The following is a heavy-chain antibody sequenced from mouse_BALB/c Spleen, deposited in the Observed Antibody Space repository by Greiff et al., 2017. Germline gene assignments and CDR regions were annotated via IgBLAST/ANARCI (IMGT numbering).Heavy chain of an antibody. CDR2: IWAGGST. J-gene: IGHJ4*01. D-gene: IGHD1-1*01. CDR1: GFSLTSYG. Sequence: VKLVESGPGLVAPSQSLSITCTVSGFSLTSYGVHWVRQPPGKGLEWLGVIWAGGSTNYNSALMSRLSISKDNSKSQVFLKMNSLQTDDTAMYYCARDKKSGYGSSINYWGQGTSVTVSS. V-gene: IGHV2-9*02. CDR3: ARDKKSGYGSSINY.